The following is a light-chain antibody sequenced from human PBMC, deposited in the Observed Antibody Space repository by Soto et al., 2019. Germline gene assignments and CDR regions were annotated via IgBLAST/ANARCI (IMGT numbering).Light chain of an antibody. CDR3: QQYGSSPLT. CDR1: QSVSSSY. CDR2: GAS. V-gene: IGKV3-20*01. J-gene: IGKJ4*01. Sequence: PGERVTLSCRASQSVSSSYLTWYQQKPGQAPRLLIYGASTRATGIPARFSGSGSGTDFTLTISSLQPEDFAVYYCQQYGSSPLTFGGGTKVDIK.